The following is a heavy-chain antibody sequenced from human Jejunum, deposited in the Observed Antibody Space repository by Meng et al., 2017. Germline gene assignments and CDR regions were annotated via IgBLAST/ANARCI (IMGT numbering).Heavy chain of an antibody. D-gene: IGHD6-13*01. CDR3: VREIPAPGTNPRANRHFAY. V-gene: IGHV6-1*01. CDR2: TFYRSRWYS. J-gene: IGHJ4*02. Sequence: SQTRSLTCAISGDSVSSNSAAWSWIRQSPSRGLEWLGRTFYRSRWYSEYARSMEGRVTINADTSKNQFSLHLSSVTPEDAAVYYCVREIPAPGTNPRANRHFAYWGQGTLVTVSS. CDR1: GDSVSSNSAA.